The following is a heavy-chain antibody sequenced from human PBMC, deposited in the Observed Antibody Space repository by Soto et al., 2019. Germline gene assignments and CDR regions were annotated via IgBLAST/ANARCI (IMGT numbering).Heavy chain of an antibody. CDR2: ISASGSRT. Sequence: PGGSLRLSCAASGFIFNNYAMSWVRRAPGKGLEWVSGISASGSRTFYADPVKGRFTVSRDFSKNTLSLQMDSLRAEDTAVYFCGKDPNGDYVGGFEFWGPGTMVTVSS. J-gene: IGHJ3*01. CDR1: GFIFNNYA. D-gene: IGHD4-17*01. CDR3: GKDPNGDYVGGFEF. V-gene: IGHV3-23*01.